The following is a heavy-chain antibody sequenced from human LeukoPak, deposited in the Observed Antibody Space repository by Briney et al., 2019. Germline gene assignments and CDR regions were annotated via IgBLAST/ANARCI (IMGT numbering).Heavy chain of an antibody. CDR2: FDPEDGET. V-gene: IGHV1-24*01. Sequence: ASVKVSCKVSGYTLTELSMHWVRQAPGKGLEWMGGFDPEDGETIYAQKFQGRDTMTEDTSTDTAYMELSSLRSEDTAVYYCATPRVLSWELTSWGQGTLVTVSS. D-gene: IGHD1-26*01. CDR3: ATPRVLSWELTS. J-gene: IGHJ4*02. CDR1: GYTLTELS.